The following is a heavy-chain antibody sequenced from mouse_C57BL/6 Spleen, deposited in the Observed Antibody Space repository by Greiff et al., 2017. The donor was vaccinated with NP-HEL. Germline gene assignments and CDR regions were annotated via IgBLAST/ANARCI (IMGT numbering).Heavy chain of an antibody. CDR2: ISYDGSN. J-gene: IGHJ3*01. CDR1: GYSITSGYY. CDR3: ARDLGDYDGWFAY. Sequence: EVKLLESGPGLVKPSQSLSLTCSVTGYSITSGYYWNWIRQFPGNKLEWMGYISYDGSNNYNPSLKNRISITRDTSKNQFFLKLNSVTTEDTATYYCARDLGDYDGWFAYWGQGTLVTVSA. D-gene: IGHD2-4*01. V-gene: IGHV3-6*01.